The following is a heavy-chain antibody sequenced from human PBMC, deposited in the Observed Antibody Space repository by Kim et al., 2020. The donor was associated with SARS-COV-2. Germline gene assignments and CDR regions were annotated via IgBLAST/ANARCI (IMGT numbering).Heavy chain of an antibody. CDR2: IYYSGST. D-gene: IGHD5-12*01. CDR3: ARARRWLPTSPDS. CDR1: GGSISSSSYY. J-gene: IGHJ4*02. V-gene: IGHV4-39*07. Sequence: SETLSLTCTVSGGSISSSSYYWGWIRQPPGKGLEWIGSIYYSGSTYYNPSLKSRVTISVDTSPTPFSLKLSSVPAADPAVYYCARARRWLPTSPDSWGQGSLVT.